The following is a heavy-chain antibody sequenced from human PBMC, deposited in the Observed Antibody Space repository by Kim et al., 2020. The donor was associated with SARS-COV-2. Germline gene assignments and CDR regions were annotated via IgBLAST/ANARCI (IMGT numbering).Heavy chain of an antibody. CDR2: K. Sequence: KYYEASVKGRITTSRDKSETPLYLQMNSLRAEDTAVYYCARTPSYYYGMDVWGQGTTVTVSS. V-gene: IGHV3-33*01. CDR3: ARTPSYYYGMDV. J-gene: IGHJ6*02.